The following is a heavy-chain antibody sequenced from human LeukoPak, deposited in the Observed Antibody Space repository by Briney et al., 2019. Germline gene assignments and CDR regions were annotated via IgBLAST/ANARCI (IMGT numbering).Heavy chain of an antibody. CDR1: GGSISGSSYY. J-gene: IGHJ4*02. CDR2: VYYSGST. D-gene: IGHD3-10*01. CDR3: ARVYKGAGSYYFVY. Sequence: SETLSLTCTVSGGSISGSSYYWGWIRQPPGKGLEGIGSVYYSGSTYYNPSLKSRVTISVDTSKNQFSLKLSSVPAADTAVYYCARVYKGAGSYYFVYWGQGTLVTVSS. V-gene: IGHV4-39*01.